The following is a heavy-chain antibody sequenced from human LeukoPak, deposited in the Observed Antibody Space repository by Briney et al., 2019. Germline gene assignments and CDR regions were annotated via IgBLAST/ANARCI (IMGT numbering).Heavy chain of an antibody. Sequence: GGSLRLSCAASGFTFSSYGMHWVRQAPGKGLEWVAFIRYDGSNKYYADSVKGRFTISRDNSKNTLYLQMNSLRAEDTALYYCARESGALRGYSYGHWGQGTLVTVSS. CDR3: ARESGALRGYSYGH. J-gene: IGHJ4*02. CDR2: IRYDGSNK. V-gene: IGHV3-30*02. D-gene: IGHD5-18*01. CDR1: GFTFSSYG.